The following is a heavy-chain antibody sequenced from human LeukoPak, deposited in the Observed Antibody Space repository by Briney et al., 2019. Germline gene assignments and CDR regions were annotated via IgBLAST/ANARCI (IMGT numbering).Heavy chain of an antibody. CDR3: ARVPGWELREYFDY. CDR2: IWYDGSNK. J-gene: IGHJ4*02. Sequence: GGSLRLSCAASGFTFSSYGMHWVRQAPGKGLEWVAVIWYDGSNKYYADSVKGRFTISRDNSKNTLYLQMNSLRAEDTAVYYCARVPGWELREYFDYWGQGTLVTVSS. V-gene: IGHV3-33*01. CDR1: GFTFSSYG. D-gene: IGHD1-26*01.